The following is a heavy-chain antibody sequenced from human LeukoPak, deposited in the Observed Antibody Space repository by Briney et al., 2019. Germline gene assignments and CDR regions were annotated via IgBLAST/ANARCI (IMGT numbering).Heavy chain of an antibody. CDR2: INPNSGGT. J-gene: IGHJ4*02. CDR3: ARGWYYYDSSGYYYFDY. CDR1: GYTFTGYY. D-gene: IGHD3-22*01. Sequence: GSVKVSCKASGYTFTGYYMHWVRQAPGQGLEWMGWINPNSGGTNYAQKFQGRVTMTRDTSISTAYMELSRLRSDDTAVYYCARGWYYYDSSGYYYFDYWGQGTLVTVSS. V-gene: IGHV1-2*02.